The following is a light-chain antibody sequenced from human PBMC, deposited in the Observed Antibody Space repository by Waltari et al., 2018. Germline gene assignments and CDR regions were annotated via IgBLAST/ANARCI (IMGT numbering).Light chain of an antibody. CDR1: SSNIGHNY. CDR2: EDS. J-gene: IGLJ7*01. V-gene: IGLV1-51*02. Sequence: QSVLTQPPSVSAAPGQRVTISCSGGSSNIGHNYVSWYRQFPGTAPKLLIYEDSERPSGMPGRFAGSKSGTSATLDITGLQAGDEAEYYCGTWDSSLSGAVFGGGTHLTVL. CDR3: GTWDSSLSGAV.